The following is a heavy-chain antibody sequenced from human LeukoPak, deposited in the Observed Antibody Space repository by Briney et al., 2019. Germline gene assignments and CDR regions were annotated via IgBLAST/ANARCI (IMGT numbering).Heavy chain of an antibody. Sequence: PSETLSLTCAVYSGSFSGYYWSWIRQPPGKGLEWIGEINDSGGTNYNPSLKSRVTISVDTSKNQFSLKLSSVTAADTAVYYCARDLSIAAVHWYFDLWGRGTLVTVSS. V-gene: IGHV4-34*01. CDR3: ARDLSIAAVHWYFDL. D-gene: IGHD6-13*01. CDR2: INDSGGT. J-gene: IGHJ2*01. CDR1: SGSFSGYY.